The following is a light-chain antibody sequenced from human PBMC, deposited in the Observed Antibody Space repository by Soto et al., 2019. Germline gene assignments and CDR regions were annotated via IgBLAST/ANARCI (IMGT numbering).Light chain of an antibody. J-gene: IGLJ1*01. CDR2: YDS. CDR3: QVWDSSSDPLYV. V-gene: IGLV3-21*04. CDR1: NIGSKS. Sequence: SYERTQPPSVSVAPGKTARITCGGNNIGSKSVHWYQQRPGQAPVLVIYYDSDRPSGIPERFSGSNSGNTATLTISRVEAGDEADYYCQVWDSSSDPLYVFGTGTKLTVL.